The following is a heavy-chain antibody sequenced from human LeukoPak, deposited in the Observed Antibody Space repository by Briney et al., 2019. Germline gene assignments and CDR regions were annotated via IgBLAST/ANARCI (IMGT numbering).Heavy chain of an antibody. CDR3: AREVYYGSGYNWFDP. Sequence: GGSLRLSCAASGFTFSDYYMSWLRQAPGKGLEWVSYISSSGSTIYYADSVKGRFTISRDNAKNSLYLQMNSLRAEDTAVYYCAREVYYGSGYNWFDPWGQGTLVTVSS. CDR2: ISSSGSTI. D-gene: IGHD3-10*01. V-gene: IGHV3-11*01. CDR1: GFTFSDYY. J-gene: IGHJ5*02.